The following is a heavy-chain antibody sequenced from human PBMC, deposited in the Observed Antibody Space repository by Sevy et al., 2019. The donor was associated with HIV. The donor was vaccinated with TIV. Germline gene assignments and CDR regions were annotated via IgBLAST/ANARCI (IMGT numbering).Heavy chain of an antibody. D-gene: IGHD2-2*01. CDR3: ARDIVVVPAALTPYYGMDV. CDR2: ISSSGSII. Sequence: GGSLRLSCAASGFTFSSYEMNWVRQAPGKGLEWVSYISSSGSIIYYADSVKGRFTTSRDNAKNSLYLQMNSLRAEDTAVYYCARDIVVVPAALTPYYGMDVWGQGTTVTVSS. CDR1: GFTFSSYE. J-gene: IGHJ6*02. V-gene: IGHV3-48*03.